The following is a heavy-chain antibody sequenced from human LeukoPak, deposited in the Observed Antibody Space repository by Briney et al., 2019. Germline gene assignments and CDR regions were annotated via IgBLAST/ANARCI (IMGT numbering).Heavy chain of an antibody. CDR3: ARQMGSYQTYYFDY. J-gene: IGHJ4*02. CDR2: IYYSGST. D-gene: IGHD3-16*02. Sequence: SETLSLTCTVSGGSISSYYWSWIRQPPGKGLEWIGYIYYSGSTTYNPSLKSRVTISVDTSKKQFSLKLSSVTAADTAVYYCARQMGSYQTYYFDYWGQGTLVTVSS. V-gene: IGHV4-59*01. CDR1: GGSISSYY.